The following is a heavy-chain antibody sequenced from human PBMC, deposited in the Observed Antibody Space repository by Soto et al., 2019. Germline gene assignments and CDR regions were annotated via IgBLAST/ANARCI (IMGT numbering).Heavy chain of an antibody. J-gene: IGHJ5*02. CDR1: GYTFTSYA. Sequence: QVQLVQAGAEVKKPGASVKVSCKASGYTFTSYAISWVXXXXXXXXXWXGWTCAYNGNTNSEQKLQGRDTRTTDTSTRTAXMELRSMXXXXXAVYYCARSRGSSLMFYWFDPWGQGTLVTVSS. CDR3: ARSRGSSLMFYWFDP. CDR2: TCAYNGNT. V-gene: IGHV1-18*01. D-gene: IGHD6-13*01.